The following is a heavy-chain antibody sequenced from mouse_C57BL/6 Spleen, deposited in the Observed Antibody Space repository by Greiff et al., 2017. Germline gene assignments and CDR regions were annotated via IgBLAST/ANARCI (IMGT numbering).Heavy chain of an antibody. J-gene: IGHJ2*01. CDR2: IYPGDGDT. D-gene: IGHD2-4*01. Sequence: QVQLQQSGAELVKPGASVKISCKASGYAFSSYWMNWVKQRPGQGLEWIGQIYPGDGDTNYNGKFKGKATLTADKSSRTACRQLISLTSEDSAVYFCARETSYDDDGDYWGQGTTLTVSS. CDR3: ARETSYDDDGDY. V-gene: IGHV1-80*01. CDR1: GYAFSSYW.